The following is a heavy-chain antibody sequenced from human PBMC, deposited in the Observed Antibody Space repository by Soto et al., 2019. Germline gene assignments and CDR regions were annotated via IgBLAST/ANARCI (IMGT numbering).Heavy chain of an antibody. CDR3: ATSSAAPGNY. CDR2: IKKDGSDK. CDR1: GFTFSTSW. J-gene: IGHJ4*02. Sequence: VGSLRLSCAASGFTFSTSWMSWVRQAPGKGLEWVANIKKDGSDKYYVDSVKGRFTVSRDNAVNSLYLQMNSLRAEDTAVYYCATSSAAPGNYWGQGTLVTVSS. V-gene: IGHV3-7*01. D-gene: IGHD6-13*01.